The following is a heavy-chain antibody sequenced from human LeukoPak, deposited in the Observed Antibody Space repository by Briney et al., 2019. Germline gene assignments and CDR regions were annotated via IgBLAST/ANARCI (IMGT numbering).Heavy chain of an antibody. J-gene: IGHJ4*02. CDR2: IKQDGSEK. CDR3: ARRDRGSGSLDY. V-gene: IGHV3-7*01. CDR1: GFTFSSRDW. Sequence: GGSLRLSCVASGFTFSSRDWMTWVRQAPGKGLEWVANIKQDGSEKNYVDSVKGRFTISRDNAKNSVDLQMNSLRVEDTAVYYCARRDRGSGSLDYWGQGTLVTVSS. D-gene: IGHD3-10*01.